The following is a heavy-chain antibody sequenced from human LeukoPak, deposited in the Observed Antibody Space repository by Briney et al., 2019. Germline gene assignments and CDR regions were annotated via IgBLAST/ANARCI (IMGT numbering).Heavy chain of an antibody. CDR1: GGSISSGGYY. CDR2: IYYSGST. CDR3: ARDRMVQGVIIDDYYYYYYMDV. V-gene: IGHV4-31*03. J-gene: IGHJ6*03. Sequence: SETLSLTCTVSGGSISSGGYYWSWIRQHPGKGLEWIGYIYYSGSTYYNPSLKSRVTISVDTSKNQFSLKLSSVTAADTAVYYCARDRMVQGVIIDDYYYYYYMDVWGKRTTVTVSS. D-gene: IGHD3-10*01.